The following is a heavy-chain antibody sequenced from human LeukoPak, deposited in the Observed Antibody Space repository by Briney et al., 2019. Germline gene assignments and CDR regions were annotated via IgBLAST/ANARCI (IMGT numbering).Heavy chain of an antibody. J-gene: IGHJ6*03. CDR2: ISSSSSYI. Sequence: GGSLRLSCAASGFTFSSYTMNWVRQAPGKGLEWVSLISSSSSYIYYAESMKGRVTITRDNAKNSLFLQMNSLRDEDTAVYYCARVGTSSSWYGSYYYYYMDVWGKGTTVTVFS. D-gene: IGHD6-13*01. CDR3: ARVGTSSSWYGSYYYYYMDV. CDR1: GFTFSSYT. V-gene: IGHV3-21*01.